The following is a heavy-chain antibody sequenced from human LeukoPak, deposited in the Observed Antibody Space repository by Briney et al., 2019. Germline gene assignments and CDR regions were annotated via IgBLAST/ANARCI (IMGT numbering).Heavy chain of an antibody. CDR1: GFTFSSYA. Sequence: GGSLRLSCAASGFTFSSYAMSWVRQAPGKGLERVSAISGSGGSTYYADSVKGRFTISRDNSKNTLYLQMNSLRAEDTAVYYCAKGEWELPNYFDYWGQGTLVTVSS. D-gene: IGHD1-26*01. CDR3: AKGEWELPNYFDY. J-gene: IGHJ4*02. V-gene: IGHV3-23*01. CDR2: ISGSGGST.